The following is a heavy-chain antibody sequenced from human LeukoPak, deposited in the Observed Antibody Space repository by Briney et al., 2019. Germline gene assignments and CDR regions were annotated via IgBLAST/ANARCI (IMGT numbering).Heavy chain of an antibody. CDR3: ARDSQMTGFYYYMDV. CDR2: IFYSGST. Sequence: LETLSLTCTVSSGSISSHYWSWIRQPPGKGLEWIGYIFYSGSTNSNPSLKSRVTISIDTSKNQFSLQLSSVTAADTAVYYCARDSQMTGFYYYMDVWGKGTTVTVSS. J-gene: IGHJ6*03. CDR1: SGSISSHY. V-gene: IGHV4-59*11.